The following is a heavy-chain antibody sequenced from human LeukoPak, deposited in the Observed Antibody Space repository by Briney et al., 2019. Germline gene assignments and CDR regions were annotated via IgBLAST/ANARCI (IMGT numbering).Heavy chain of an antibody. V-gene: IGHV1-69*13. CDR3: ARTTIVGATTSWFDP. Sequence: ASVKVSCKASGGTFISYAISWVRQAPGQGLEWMGGIIPIFGTANYAQKFQGRVTITADESTSTAYMELSSLRSEDTAVYYCARTTIVGATTSWFDPWGQGTLVTVSS. CDR1: GGTFISYA. D-gene: IGHD1-26*01. CDR2: IIPIFGTA. J-gene: IGHJ5*02.